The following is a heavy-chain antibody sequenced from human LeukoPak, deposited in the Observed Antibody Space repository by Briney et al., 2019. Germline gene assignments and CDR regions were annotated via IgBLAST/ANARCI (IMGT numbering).Heavy chain of an antibody. CDR1: GFTFRSYG. J-gene: IGHJ4*02. V-gene: IGHV3-23*01. Sequence: SGGSLRLSCAASGFTFRSYGMSWVRQAPGKGLEWVSFISGGDGTIYYADSVKGRFTISRDNSKNTLYLQLNSLRAEDTAVYYCAKVASGSYYNWPFDYWGQGTLVTVSS. CDR2: ISGGDGTI. D-gene: IGHD1-26*01. CDR3: AKVASGSYYNWPFDY.